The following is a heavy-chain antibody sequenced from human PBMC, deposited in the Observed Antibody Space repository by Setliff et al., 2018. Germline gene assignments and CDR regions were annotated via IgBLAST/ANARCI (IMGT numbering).Heavy chain of an antibody. D-gene: IGHD3-22*01. J-gene: IGHJ3*02. CDR2: VYTSGST. Sequence: SETLSLTCTVSGGSIGHYYWNWIRQPPGKGLEWIGYVYTSGSTNYNPSLKSRVTISVDTSKNQLSLRLTSVTAADTAVYYCARDRKEVVISPSQAAFDIWGQGTMVTVSS. CDR1: GGSIGHYY. CDR3: ARDRKEVVISPSQAAFDI. V-gene: IGHV4-4*08.